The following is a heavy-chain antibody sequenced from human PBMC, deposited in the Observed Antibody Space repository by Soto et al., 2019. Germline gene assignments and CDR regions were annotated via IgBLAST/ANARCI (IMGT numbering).Heavy chain of an antibody. CDR3: ARGSIAASRGWFDP. CDR1: GGSFSGYY. D-gene: IGHD6-13*01. CDR2: INHSGST. J-gene: IGHJ5*02. V-gene: IGHV4-34*01. Sequence: SETLSLTCAVYGGSFSGYYWSWIRQPPGKGLEWIGEINHSGSTNYNPSLKSRVTISVDTSKNQFSLKLSSVTAADTAVYYCARGSIAASRGWFDPWGQGTLVTVSS.